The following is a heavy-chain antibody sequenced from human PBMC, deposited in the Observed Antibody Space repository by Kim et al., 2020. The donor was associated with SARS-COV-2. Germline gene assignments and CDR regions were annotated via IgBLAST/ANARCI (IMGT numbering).Heavy chain of an antibody. V-gene: IGHV1-18*01. CDR3: ATESVPGITPRFEP. Sequence: ASVKVSCKASGYTFTNFGVSWVRQAPGQGPEWMGWISANNGDTNFAQKFQGRVTLTTETSTTTAFMELRSLRSDDTAIYYCATESVPGITPRFEPWGQGTLVTVSS. CDR2: ISANNGDT. CDR1: GYTFTNFG. D-gene: IGHD1-20*01. J-gene: IGHJ5*02.